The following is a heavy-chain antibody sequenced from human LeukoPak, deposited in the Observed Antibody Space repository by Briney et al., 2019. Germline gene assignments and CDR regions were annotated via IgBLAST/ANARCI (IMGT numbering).Heavy chain of an antibody. J-gene: IGHJ6*02. CDR3: ARDPPRITIFERYYGMDV. CDR1: GYTFTGYY. V-gene: IGHV1-2*02. Sequence: ASVKVSCKASGYTFTGYYMHWVRQAPGQGLEWMGWINPNSGGTNYAQKFQGRVTMTRDTSIGTAYMELSRLRSDDTAVYYCARDPPRITIFERYYGMDVWGQGTTVTVSS. CDR2: INPNSGGT. D-gene: IGHD3-3*01.